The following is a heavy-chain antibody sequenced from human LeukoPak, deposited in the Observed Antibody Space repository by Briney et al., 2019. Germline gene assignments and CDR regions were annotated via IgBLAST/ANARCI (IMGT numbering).Heavy chain of an antibody. CDR3: ARGYCTNGVCFYLDY. V-gene: IGHV3-74*01. CDR1: GFTLRNFW. D-gene: IGHD2-8*01. Sequence: GGSLRLSCAASGFTLRNFWMHWVRQVPGKGLVWVSRINTDGTDTDYADSVKGRFTISRDHASNTLYLQMNSLRDEDAAVYYCARGYCTNGVCFYLDYWGQGTLVTVSS. CDR2: INTDGTDT. J-gene: IGHJ4*02.